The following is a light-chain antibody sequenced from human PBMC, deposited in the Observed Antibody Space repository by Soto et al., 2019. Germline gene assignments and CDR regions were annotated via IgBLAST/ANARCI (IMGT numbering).Light chain of an antibody. Sequence: QSALTQPASVSGSLGQSITISCTGTSXDVGAYNYVSWYQQQPGKAPKLMISEVSNRPSGVSNRFSGSKSGNTASLIISGLQAEDEADYYCCSFTSITTYVFGTGTKFTVL. CDR3: CSFTSITTYV. J-gene: IGLJ1*01. CDR2: EVS. V-gene: IGLV2-14*01. CDR1: SXDVGAYNY.